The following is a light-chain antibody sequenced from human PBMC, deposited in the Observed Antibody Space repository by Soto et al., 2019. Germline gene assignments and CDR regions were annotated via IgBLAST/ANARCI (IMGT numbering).Light chain of an antibody. CDR1: SSDVGAYDY. CDR2: EVN. V-gene: IGLV2-8*01. Sequence: QSALTQPPSASGSPGQSVTISCTGTSSDVGAYDYVCWYQQHPGKAPKLMIYEVNKRPSGVPDRFSGSKSGNTASLTVSGLQAGDEADYYCCSLTTSHTYVFGSGTKLTVL. J-gene: IGLJ1*01. CDR3: CSLTTSHTYV.